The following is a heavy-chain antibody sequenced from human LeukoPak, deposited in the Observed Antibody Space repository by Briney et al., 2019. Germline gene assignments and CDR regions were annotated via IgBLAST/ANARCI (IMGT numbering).Heavy chain of an antibody. V-gene: IGHV1-46*01. Sequence: GASVKVSYKASGYTFTSYYMHWVRQAPGQGLEWMGIINPSGGSTSYAQKFQGRVTMTRDTSTSTVYMELSSLRSEDTAVYYCARGKRLRFLEWLLSPYFDYWGQGTLVTVSS. D-gene: IGHD3-3*01. CDR2: INPSGGST. CDR1: GYTFTSYY. CDR3: ARGKRLRFLEWLLSPYFDY. J-gene: IGHJ4*02.